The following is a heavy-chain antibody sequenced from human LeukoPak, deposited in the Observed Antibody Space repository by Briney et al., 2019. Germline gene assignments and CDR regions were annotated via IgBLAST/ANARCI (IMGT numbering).Heavy chain of an antibody. Sequence: GGSLRLSCAASGFTFSSYWMSWVRQAPGKGLEWVANIKQDGSEKYYVDSVKGRFTISRDNSKNTLYLQMNSLRAEDTAVYYCAKDQSTGYYYYMDVWGKGTTVTISS. CDR3: AKDQSTGYYYYMDV. CDR1: GFTFSSYW. V-gene: IGHV3-7*01. CDR2: IKQDGSEK. D-gene: IGHD2-2*01. J-gene: IGHJ6*03.